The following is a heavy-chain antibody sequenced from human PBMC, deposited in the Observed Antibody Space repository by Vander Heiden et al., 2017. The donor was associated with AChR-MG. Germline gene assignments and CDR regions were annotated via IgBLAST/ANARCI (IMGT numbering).Heavy chain of an antibody. CDR3: ATVVTGYYYYMDV. CDR2: IIPIFGTT. J-gene: IGHJ6*03. CDR1: RGTFNSYA. V-gene: IGHV1-69*01. D-gene: IGHD2-21*02. Sequence: QVQLVQSGAAVQKPGSSVKVSCKASRGTFNSYAISWVRQAPGQGLEWMGGIIPIFGTTNYAQKFQGRVTITADESTSTAHMELSSLRSEDTAVYYCATVVTGYYYYMDVWGKGTTVTVSS.